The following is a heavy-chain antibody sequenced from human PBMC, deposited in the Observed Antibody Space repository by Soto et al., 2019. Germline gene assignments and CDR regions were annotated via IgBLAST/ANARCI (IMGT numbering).Heavy chain of an antibody. CDR2: IIPIFGTT. CDR3: AKDGGADGYFGNWLDP. D-gene: IGHD5-12*01. V-gene: IGHV1-69*15. J-gene: IGHJ5*02. CDR1: GGTFSNYA. Sequence: QVQLVQSGAKVKKPGSSVKVSCKASGGTFSNYAITWVRQAPGQGLEWVGRIIPIFGTTNVAQKFQGRVTITADESTTTANMELSGLRSDDTAVYYCAKDGGADGYFGNWLDPWGQGTLVTVSS.